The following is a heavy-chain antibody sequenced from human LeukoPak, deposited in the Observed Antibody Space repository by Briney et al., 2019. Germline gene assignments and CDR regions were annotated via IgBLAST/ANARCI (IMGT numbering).Heavy chain of an antibody. CDR1: GYTFTSYG. CDR2: INPNTGAT. V-gene: IGHV1-2*02. D-gene: IGHD6-13*01. J-gene: IGHJ4*02. Sequence: GASVKVSCKASGYTFTSYGISWVRQAPGQGLEWMGWINPNTGATSYAQKFQGRVTMTRDSSISTAYMELSRLRSDDTAMYYCARDSISAPGPLDYWGQGTLVTVS. CDR3: ARDSISAPGPLDY.